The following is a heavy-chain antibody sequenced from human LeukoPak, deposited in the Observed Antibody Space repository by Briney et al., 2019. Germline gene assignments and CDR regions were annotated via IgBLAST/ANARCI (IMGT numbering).Heavy chain of an antibody. CDR3: ARDPGAFPYFFDS. Sequence: PGGSLRLSCAASGFTFSSYAMHWVRQAPGKGLECVSAISSDGVSPYYADSVRGRFTISRDNSKNTLYLQMNSLRVEDTAVYFCARDPGAFPYFFDSWGQGTLVTVSS. V-gene: IGHV3-23*01. CDR1: GFTFSSYA. D-gene: IGHD4/OR15-4a*01. J-gene: IGHJ4*02. CDR2: ISSDGVSP.